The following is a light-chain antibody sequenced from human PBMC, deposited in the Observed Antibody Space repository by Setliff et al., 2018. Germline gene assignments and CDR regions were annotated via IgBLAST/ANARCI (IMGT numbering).Light chain of an antibody. CDR2: EVT. V-gene: IGLV2-8*01. CDR3: CSYAASYNPYV. CDR1: SRDIGAYNS. Sequence: QSVLTQPPSAPGSPGQSLTISCTGTSRDIGAYNSVSWYQQHPGKAPKLLIYEVTKRPSGVPDRFSGFKSGNTASLTVSGLQADDEADYFCCSYAASYNPYVFGSGTKVTVL. J-gene: IGLJ1*01.